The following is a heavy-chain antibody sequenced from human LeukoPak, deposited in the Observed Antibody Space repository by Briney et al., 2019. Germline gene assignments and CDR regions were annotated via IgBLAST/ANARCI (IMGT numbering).Heavy chain of an antibody. CDR1: GFTFSSYA. D-gene: IGHD1-26*01. V-gene: IGHV3-30*04. CDR2: IKYDGSNE. CDR3: AKLSEPLQESRY. J-gene: IGHJ4*02. Sequence: SGGSLRLSCAASGFTFSSYAMHWVRQAPGKGLEWVAFIKYDGSNEYYADSVKGRFTISRDNSMNTLYLQMNSLRAEDTAVFYCAKLSEPLQESRYWGQGTLVTVSS.